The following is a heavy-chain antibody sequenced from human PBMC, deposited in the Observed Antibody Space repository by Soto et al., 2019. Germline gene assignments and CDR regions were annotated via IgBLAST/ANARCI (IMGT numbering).Heavy chain of an antibody. CDR2: ISAYDGNT. CDR1: GYTFTNFG. D-gene: IGHD3-16*01. CDR3: ARGGRQIDY. Sequence: QVQLVQSGAEVKKPGASVKVSCKASGYTFTNFGISGVRQAPGQGLEWMGWISAYDGNTNNAQNFQGRVTMTTDTSTNTAYMELGSLRSDGTAVYYCARGGRQIDYWGQGTLVTVSS. V-gene: IGHV1-18*01. J-gene: IGHJ4*02.